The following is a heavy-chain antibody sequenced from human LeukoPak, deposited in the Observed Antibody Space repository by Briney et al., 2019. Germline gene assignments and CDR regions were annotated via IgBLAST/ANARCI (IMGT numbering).Heavy chain of an antibody. CDR1: GGSISSGDYY. V-gene: IGHV4-30-4*01. CDR3: ARDNSSGYPRFDY. J-gene: IGHJ4*02. Sequence: SKTLSLTCTVSGGSISSGDYYWSWIRQPPGKGLEWIGYIYYSGSTYYNPSLKSRVTISVDTSKNQFSLKLSSVTAEDTAVYYCARDNSSGYPRFDYWGQGTLVTVSS. D-gene: IGHD3-22*01. CDR2: IYYSGST.